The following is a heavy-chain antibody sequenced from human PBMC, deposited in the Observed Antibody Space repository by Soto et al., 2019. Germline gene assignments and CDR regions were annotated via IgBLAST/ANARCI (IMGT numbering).Heavy chain of an antibody. J-gene: IGHJ4*02. CDR3: VRGSNGYDFDD. V-gene: IGHV4-59*01. CDR1: GGCISSYY. D-gene: IGHD5-12*01. CDR2: IYYSGST. Sequence: SETLSLSCTVSGGCISSYYWSWIRQPPGKGLEWIGYIYYSGSTNYNPSLKSRVTISVDTSMNTLYLQMGSLRAEDMAVYYCVRGSNGYDFDDWGQRTLVTVSS.